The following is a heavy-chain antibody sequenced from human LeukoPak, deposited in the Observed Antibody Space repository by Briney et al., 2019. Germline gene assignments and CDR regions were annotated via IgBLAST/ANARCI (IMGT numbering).Heavy chain of an antibody. D-gene: IGHD5-18*01. CDR2: ISAYNGNT. Sequence: ASVKVSCKASGYTFTSYYMHWVRQAPGQGLEWMGWISAYNGNTNYAQKLQGRVTMTTDTSTSTAYMELRSLRSDDTAVYYCARDRAGYSYGTFDYWGQGTLVTVSS. CDR1: GYTFTSYY. CDR3: ARDRAGYSYGTFDY. J-gene: IGHJ4*02. V-gene: IGHV1-18*04.